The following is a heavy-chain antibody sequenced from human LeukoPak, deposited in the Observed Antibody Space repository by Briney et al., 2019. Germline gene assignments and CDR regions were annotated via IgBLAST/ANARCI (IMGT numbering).Heavy chain of an antibody. D-gene: IGHD3-10*01. CDR2: FDPEDGET. Sequence: ASVKVSCKVSGYTLTELSMHWVRQAPGKGLEWMGGFDPEDGETIYAQKFQGRVAMTRDTSTSTIYMELSSLRSEDTAVYYCAKAVGDDYGYRYYFDYLGQGTLVTVSS. CDR1: GYTLTELS. CDR3: AKAVGDDYGYRYYFDY. J-gene: IGHJ4*02. V-gene: IGHV1-24*01.